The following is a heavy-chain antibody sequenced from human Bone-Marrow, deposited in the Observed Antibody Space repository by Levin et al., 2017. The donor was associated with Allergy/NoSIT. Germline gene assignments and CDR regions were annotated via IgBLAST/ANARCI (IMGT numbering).Heavy chain of an antibody. CDR2: IYSGGNT. Sequence: QAGGSLRLSCAASGFTVSNNYMSWVRQAPGKGLEGVSIIYSGGNTYYADSVKGRFTMSRDRSKNTVYLQMNSLRAEDTAVYYCATSPTSGYWGQGTLVTVSS. CDR1: GFTVSNNY. CDR3: ATSPTSGY. V-gene: IGHV3-53*01. J-gene: IGHJ4*02.